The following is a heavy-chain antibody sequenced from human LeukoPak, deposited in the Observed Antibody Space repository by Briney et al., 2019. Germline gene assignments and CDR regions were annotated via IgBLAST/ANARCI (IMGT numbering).Heavy chain of an antibody. D-gene: IGHD6-6*01. CDR2: ISSSSSYI. CDR3: ASNLYSSSSKSSFDY. CDR1: GFTFSSYS. Sequence: GGSLRLSCAASGFTFSSYSMNWVRQAPGMGLEWVSSISSSSSYIYYADSVKGRFTISRDNAKNSLYLQMNSLRAEDSAVYYCASNLYSSSSKSSFDYWGQGTLVTVSS. V-gene: IGHV3-21*01. J-gene: IGHJ4*02.